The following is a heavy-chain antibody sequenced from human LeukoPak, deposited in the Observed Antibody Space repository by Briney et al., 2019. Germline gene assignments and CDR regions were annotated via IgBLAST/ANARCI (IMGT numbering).Heavy chain of an antibody. J-gene: IGHJ4*02. CDR3: AREDNCSGGSCYVGFDY. Sequence: GRSLRLSCAASGFTFSSYAMHWVRQAPGKGLEWVAVISYGGSNKYYADSVKGRFTISRDNSKNTLYLQMNSLRAEDTAVYYCAREDNCSGGSCYVGFDYWGQGTLVTVSS. V-gene: IGHV3-30-3*01. D-gene: IGHD2-15*01. CDR1: GFTFSSYA. CDR2: ISYGGSNK.